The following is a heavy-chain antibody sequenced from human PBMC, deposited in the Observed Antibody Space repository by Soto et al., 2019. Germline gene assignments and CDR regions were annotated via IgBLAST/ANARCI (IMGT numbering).Heavy chain of an antibody. D-gene: IGHD2-21*02. CDR1: GGTFSSYA. J-gene: IGHJ5*02. Sequence: ASVKVSCKASGGTFSSYAISWVRQAPGQGLEWMGGIIPIFGTANYAQKFQGRVTITADESTSTAYMELSSLRSEDTAVYYCARDRELAYCGGDCYPNWFDPWGQGTLVTVSS. CDR3: ARDRELAYCGGDCYPNWFDP. V-gene: IGHV1-69*13. CDR2: IIPIFGTA.